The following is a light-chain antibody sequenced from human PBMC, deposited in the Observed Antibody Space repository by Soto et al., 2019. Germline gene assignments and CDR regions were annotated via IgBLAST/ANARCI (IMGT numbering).Light chain of an antibody. CDR2: GAS. J-gene: IGKJ1*01. Sequence: EIVMTQSPATLSVSPGERATLSCRASQSINSNLAWYQQKPGQAPRLLIYGASTRATGVPARFSGSGSGTEFTLTISSLQSEDFAVYYCQQYSNSWSFGQGTKVDIK. V-gene: IGKV3-15*01. CDR1: QSINSN. CDR3: QQYSNSWS.